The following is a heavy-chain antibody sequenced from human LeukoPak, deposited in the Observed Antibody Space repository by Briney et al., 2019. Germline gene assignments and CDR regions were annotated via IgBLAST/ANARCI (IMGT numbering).Heavy chain of an antibody. CDR2: ISSGSSFI. V-gene: IGHV3-21*01. J-gene: IGHJ3*01. CDR1: GFTFSGYS. D-gene: IGHD2/OR15-2a*01. CDR3: ARDISALDF. Sequence: GGSLRLSCAASGFTFSGYSMNWVRQAPGKGLEWVSSISSGSSFIYYADSVKGRFTVSRDNAKNSLYLQINSLRAEDTAVYYRARDISALDFWGQGTMVTVSS.